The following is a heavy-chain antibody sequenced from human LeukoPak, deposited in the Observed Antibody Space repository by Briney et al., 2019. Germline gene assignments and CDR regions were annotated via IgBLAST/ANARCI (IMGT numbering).Heavy chain of an antibody. CDR2: ISSSSSYI. Sequence: GGSLRLSCAASGFTFSSYSMNWVRQAPGKGLEWVSSISSSSSYIYYADSVKGRFTISRDNSKNTLYLQMNSLRAEDTAVYYCAKAGLGSEPIDYWGQGTLVTVSS. CDR3: AKAGLGSEPIDY. V-gene: IGHV3-21*01. J-gene: IGHJ4*02. CDR1: GFTFSSYS. D-gene: IGHD1-14*01.